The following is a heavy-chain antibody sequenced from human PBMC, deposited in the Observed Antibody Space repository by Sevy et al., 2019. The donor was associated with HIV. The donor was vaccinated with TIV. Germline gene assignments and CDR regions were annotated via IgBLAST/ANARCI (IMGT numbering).Heavy chain of an antibody. V-gene: IGHV3-30-3*01. CDR1: GFTFSSYA. Sequence: GGSLRLSCAASGFTFSSYALHWVRQAPGKGLEWVAVISYDDGSNRNYADCVKGRFTISRDNSKNTVYLQMNSLRPEDTAVYYCARDSGYSGGDRYGPGGYWGQGTLVTVSS. J-gene: IGHJ4*02. CDR3: ARDSGYSGGDRYGPGGY. CDR2: ISYDDGSNR. D-gene: IGHD2-21*02.